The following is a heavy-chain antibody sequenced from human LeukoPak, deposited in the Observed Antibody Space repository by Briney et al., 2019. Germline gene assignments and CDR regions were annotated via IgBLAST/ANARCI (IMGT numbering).Heavy chain of an antibody. CDR1: GYTFTDYA. CDR2: INTNTGNP. Sequence: ASVKVSCKTSGYTFTDYAMNWVRQAPGHGLEWMGWINTNTGNPVYAQGFTGRFVFSLDTSVSTAYLQISSLKAEDTAFYYCARATTLYSRRTDYWGQGTLVTVSS. CDR3: ARATTLYSRRTDY. J-gene: IGHJ4*02. V-gene: IGHV7-4-1*02. D-gene: IGHD6-13*01.